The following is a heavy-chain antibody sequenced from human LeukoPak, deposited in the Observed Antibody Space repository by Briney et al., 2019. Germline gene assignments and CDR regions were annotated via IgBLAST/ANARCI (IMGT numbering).Heavy chain of an antibody. D-gene: IGHD2-2*01. CDR1: GFTFNRFY. CDR2: ISSNGATT. Sequence: GGSLRLSCSASGFTFNRFYLHWVRQAPGKGLEFVSHISSNGATTYYADSVKGRFTISRDNSKNTLYLQMSSLRADDTAVYYCVRAAPQNCYPSSCSLFDKWGQGTLVTVSS. J-gene: IGHJ4*02. V-gene: IGHV3-64D*06. CDR3: VRAAPQNCYPSSCSLFDK.